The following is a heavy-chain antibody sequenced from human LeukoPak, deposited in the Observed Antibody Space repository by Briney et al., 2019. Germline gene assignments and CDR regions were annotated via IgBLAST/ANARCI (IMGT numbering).Heavy chain of an antibody. V-gene: IGHV4-61*01. J-gene: IGHJ3*02. Sequence: SETLSLTCTVSGGSVSSGSYYWSWIRQPPGKGLEWIGYIYYNGSTNYNPSLKSRVTISVDTSKNQFSLKLSSVTAADTAVYYCARDPVYDAFDIWGQGTMVTVSS. CDR1: GGSVSSGSYY. D-gene: IGHD2-8*01. CDR3: ARDPVYDAFDI. CDR2: IYYNGST.